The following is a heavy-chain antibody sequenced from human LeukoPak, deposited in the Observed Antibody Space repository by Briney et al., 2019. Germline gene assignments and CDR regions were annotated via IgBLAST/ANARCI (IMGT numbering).Heavy chain of an antibody. CDR3: ARPYYDFWSGYSTPYFDY. CDR1: GGSFSGYY. Sequence: SETLSLTCAVYGGSFSGYYWSWIRQPPGKGLEWIGEINHSGSTYYNPSLKSRVTISVDTSKNQFSLKLSSVTAADTAVYYCARPYYDFWSGYSTPYFDYWGQGTLVTVSS. D-gene: IGHD3-3*01. J-gene: IGHJ4*02. CDR2: INHSGST. V-gene: IGHV4-34*01.